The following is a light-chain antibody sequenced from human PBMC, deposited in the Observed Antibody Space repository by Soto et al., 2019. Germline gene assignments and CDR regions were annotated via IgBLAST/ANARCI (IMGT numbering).Light chain of an antibody. CDR3: QQYGSSPPYP. V-gene: IGKV3-20*01. Sequence: EIVLTQSPGTLSLSPGERATLSCRASQSVSSSYLAWYQQKPGQAPRLLIYGASNRATGIPDRFSGSGSGTDFTLTISRLEPEDFAVYYCQQYGSSPPYPFGQGTKLAIK. J-gene: IGKJ2*01. CDR2: GAS. CDR1: QSVSSSY.